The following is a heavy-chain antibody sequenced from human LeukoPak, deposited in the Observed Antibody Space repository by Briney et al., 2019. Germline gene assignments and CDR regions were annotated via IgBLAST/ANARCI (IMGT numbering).Heavy chain of an antibody. J-gene: IGHJ3*02. V-gene: IGHV4-59*08. CDR2: IYYSGST. CDR3: ARHDTYYYDSSGYYSAFDI. Sequence: PSETLSLTCAVYGGSFSGYYWSWIRQPPGKGLEWIGYIYYSGSTNYNPSLKSRVTISVDTSKNQFSLKLSSVTAADTAVYYCARHDTYYYDSSGYYSAFDIWGQGTMVTVSS. CDR1: GGSFSGYY. D-gene: IGHD3-22*01.